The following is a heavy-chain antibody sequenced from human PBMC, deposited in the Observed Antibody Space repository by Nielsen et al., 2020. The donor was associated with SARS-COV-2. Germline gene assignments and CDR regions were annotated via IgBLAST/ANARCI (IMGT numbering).Heavy chain of an antibody. V-gene: IGHV3-74*01. CDR2: ITNDERGT. Sequence: GESLKISCEASGFNFHNYGMHWVRQAPGKGLVWVSRITNDERGTTYADSVKGRFTISRDNAKNTLYLQMNSLRAEDTAVYYCARLNSAYAAWGQGTLVTVSS. D-gene: IGHD5-12*01. CDR3: ARLNSAYAA. CDR1: GFNFHNYG. J-gene: IGHJ5*02.